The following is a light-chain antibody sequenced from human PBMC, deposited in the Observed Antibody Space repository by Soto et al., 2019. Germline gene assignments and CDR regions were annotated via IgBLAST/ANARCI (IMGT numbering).Light chain of an antibody. Sequence: EIVLTQSPGTLSLSPGERATLSCRASQSVSSSYLAWYQQKPGQAPRLLIYGASSRATGIPDRFSGSGSGTDFTLTISRLEPEDFAVYYCEQYDKSITFGGGIKVEIK. V-gene: IGKV3-20*01. CDR1: QSVSSSY. CDR2: GAS. J-gene: IGKJ4*01. CDR3: EQYDKSIT.